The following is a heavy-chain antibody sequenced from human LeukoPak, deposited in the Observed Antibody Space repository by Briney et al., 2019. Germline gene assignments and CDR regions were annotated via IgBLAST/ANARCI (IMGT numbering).Heavy chain of an antibody. CDR1: GFTISSYW. CDR2: ITSDGSGT. V-gene: IGHV3-74*01. J-gene: IGHJ4*02. Sequence: GGSLRLSCAASGFTISSYWMHWVRQAPGKGLVWVSRITSDGSGTIYADSVKGRFTISRDNAKNTLYLQMNSLRSEDTAVYYCARVKYSSGWSHFDYWGQGTLVTVSS. CDR3: ARVKYSSGWSHFDY. D-gene: IGHD6-19*01.